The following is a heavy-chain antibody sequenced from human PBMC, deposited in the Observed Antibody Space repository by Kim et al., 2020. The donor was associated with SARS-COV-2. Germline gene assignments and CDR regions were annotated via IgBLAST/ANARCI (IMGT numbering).Heavy chain of an antibody. Sequence: SETLSLTCTVSGGSISSYYWSWIRQPAGKGLEWIGRIYTSGSTNYNPSLKSRVTMSVDTSKNQFSLKLSSVTAADTAVYYCAREGKANSRNNLIKAYYFDYWGQGTLVTVSS. D-gene: IGHD7-27*01. CDR3: AREGKANSRNNLIKAYYFDY. J-gene: IGHJ4*02. CDR2: IYTSGST. V-gene: IGHV4-4*07. CDR1: GGSISSYY.